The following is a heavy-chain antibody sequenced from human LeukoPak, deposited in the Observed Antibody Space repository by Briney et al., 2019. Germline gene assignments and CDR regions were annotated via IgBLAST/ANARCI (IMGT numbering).Heavy chain of an antibody. CDR2: ISSSSSTI. Sequence: GGSLRLSCAASGFTFSSYSMNWVRQAPGKGLEWVSYISSSSSTIYYADSVKGRFTISRDNAKNSLYLQMNSLRAEDTAVYYCARDGRTYYDFWSGYSGAHWFDPWGQGTLVTVSS. D-gene: IGHD3-3*01. CDR3: ARDGRTYYDFWSGYSGAHWFDP. CDR1: GFTFSSYS. V-gene: IGHV3-48*01. J-gene: IGHJ5*02.